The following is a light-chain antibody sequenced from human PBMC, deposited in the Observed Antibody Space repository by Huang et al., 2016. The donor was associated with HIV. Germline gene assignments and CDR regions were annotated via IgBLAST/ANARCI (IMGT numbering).Light chain of an antibody. CDR1: QSVYSSSTSKDY. CDR3: QQYYSSPQT. Sequence: DIIMTQSPDSLAVSLGERATLNCRSSQSVYSSSTSKDYMAWFQQKPGQPPRLLLFWASTREAGVPDRFSGSRSGTHFTLTIANLEAEDAAIYYCQQYYSSPQTFGQGTRVEVK. CDR2: WAS. J-gene: IGKJ1*01. V-gene: IGKV4-1*01.